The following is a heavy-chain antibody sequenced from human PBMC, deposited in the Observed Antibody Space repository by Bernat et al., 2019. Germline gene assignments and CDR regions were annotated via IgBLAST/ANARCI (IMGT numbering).Heavy chain of an antibody. J-gene: IGHJ3*02. CDR2: ISGSGGST. V-gene: IGHV3-23*04. CDR1: GFTFDDYA. D-gene: IGHD6-6*01. Sequence: EVQLVESGGGLVQPERSLRLSCAASGFTFDDYAMHWVRQAPGKGLEWVSAISGSGGSTYYADSVKGRFTISRDNSKNTLYLQMNSLRAEDTAVYYCAKDLARYSSSSYAFDIWGQGTMVTVSS. CDR3: AKDLARYSSSSYAFDI.